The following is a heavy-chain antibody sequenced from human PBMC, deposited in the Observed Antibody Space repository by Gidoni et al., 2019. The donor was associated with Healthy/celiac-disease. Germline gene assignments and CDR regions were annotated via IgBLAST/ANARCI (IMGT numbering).Heavy chain of an antibody. V-gene: IGHV3-23*01. D-gene: IGHD4-4*01. J-gene: IGHJ4*02. CDR3: AKDQNTVTPVSYYFDY. Sequence: EVQLLASGGGLVQPGGSLRPSCAASGFTFTSYAMSWVRQAPGKGLEWVSAISGSGGSTYYADSVKGRFTISRDNSKNTLYLQMNSLRAEDTAVYYCAKDQNTVTPVSYYFDYWGQGTLVTVSS. CDR1: GFTFTSYA. CDR2: ISGSGGST.